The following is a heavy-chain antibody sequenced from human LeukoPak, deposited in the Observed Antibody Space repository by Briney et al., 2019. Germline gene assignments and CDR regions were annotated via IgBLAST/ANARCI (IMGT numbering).Heavy chain of an antibody. Sequence: SETLSLTCAVYGGSFSGYYWSWIRQPPGKGLEWIGEINHSGSTNYNPSLKSRVTISVDTSKNQFSLKLSSVTAADTAVYYCARRGSLYSSYLAVAGFASKLLDYLGQGTLVTVSS. CDR3: ARRGSLYSSYLAVAGFASKLLDY. J-gene: IGHJ4*02. CDR1: GGSFSGYY. CDR2: INHSGST. V-gene: IGHV4-34*01. D-gene: IGHD6-19*01.